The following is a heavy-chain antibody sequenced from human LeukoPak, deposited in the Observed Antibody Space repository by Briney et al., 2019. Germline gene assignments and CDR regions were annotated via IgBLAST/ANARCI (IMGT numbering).Heavy chain of an antibody. CDR2: IYYSGST. J-gene: IGHJ2*01. D-gene: IGHD6-13*01. V-gene: IGHV4-59*08. CDR3: ARRAGDYSSSWYGWYFDL. CDR1: GGSISSYY. Sequence: PSETLSLTCTVSGGSISSYYWSWIRQPPGKGLEWIGYIYYSGSTNYNPSLKSRVTISVDTSKNQFSLKLSSVTAADTAVYYCARRAGDYSSSWYGWYFDLWGRGTLVTVSS.